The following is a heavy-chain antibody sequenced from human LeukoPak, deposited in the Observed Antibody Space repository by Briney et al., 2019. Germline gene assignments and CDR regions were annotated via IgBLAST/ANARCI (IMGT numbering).Heavy chain of an antibody. J-gene: IGHJ3*02. CDR1: GGSISSSSYY. D-gene: IGHD1-26*01. Sequence: KPSETLSLTCTVSGGSISSSSYYWGWIRQPPGKGLEWIGSIYYSGSTYYNPSLKSRVTISVDTSKNQFSLKLSSVTAADTAVYYCARHGTVGATTRPGPFDAFDIWGQGTMVTVSS. V-gene: IGHV4-39*01. CDR3: ARHGTVGATTRPGPFDAFDI. CDR2: IYYSGST.